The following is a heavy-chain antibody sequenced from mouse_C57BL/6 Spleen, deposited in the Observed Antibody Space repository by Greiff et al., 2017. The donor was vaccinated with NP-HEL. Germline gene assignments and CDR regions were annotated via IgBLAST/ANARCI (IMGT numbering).Heavy chain of an antibody. J-gene: IGHJ3*01. D-gene: IGHD1-1*01. CDR3: ARRGSSPFAY. V-gene: IGHV1-18*01. CDR1: GYTFTDYN. CDR2: INPNNGGT. Sequence: VHVKQSGPELVKPGASVKIPCKASGYTFTDYNMDWVKQSHGKSLEWIGDINPNNGGTIYNQKFKGKATLTVDKSSSTAYMELRSLTSEDTAVYYCARRGSSPFAYWGQGTLVTVSA.